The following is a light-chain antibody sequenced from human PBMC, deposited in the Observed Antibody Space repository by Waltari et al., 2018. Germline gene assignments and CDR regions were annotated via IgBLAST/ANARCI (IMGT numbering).Light chain of an antibody. CDR1: CLAEQY. CDR3: HAAADNNWF. CDR2: KDT. J-gene: IGLJ2*01. V-gene: IGLV3-27*01. Sequence: YDLAQPFSVSVSPGQPATITCSGDCLAEQYVRWFQQSPGQAPPLIRYKDTDRPSGIPERFSGSSSGSTVTLTIRGALLEDEADYHCHAAADNNWFFGGGTKLTVL.